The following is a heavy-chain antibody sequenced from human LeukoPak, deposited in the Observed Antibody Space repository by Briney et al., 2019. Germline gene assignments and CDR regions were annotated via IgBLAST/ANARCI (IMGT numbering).Heavy chain of an antibody. Sequence: GGSLRLSCAASGFSFNNYAMSWVRQAPGKGLEWVSAISGGGDATKYADSVKGRFTISRDNSKNTLYLQMNSLRGEDTAVYYCARVLSVSYCDSWGQGTLVTVSS. CDR2: ISGGGDAT. J-gene: IGHJ4*02. CDR1: GFSFNNYA. V-gene: IGHV3-23*01. CDR3: ARVLSVSYCDS. D-gene: IGHD2/OR15-2a*01.